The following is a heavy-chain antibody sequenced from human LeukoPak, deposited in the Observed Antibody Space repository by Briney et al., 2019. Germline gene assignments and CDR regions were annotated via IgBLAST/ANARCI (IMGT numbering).Heavy chain of an antibody. V-gene: IGHV3-30*02. CDR3: AREWLQSEDY. D-gene: IGHD5-24*01. CDR1: GFTFSSYG. Sequence: GGSLRLSCAASGFTFSSYGMHWVRQAPGKGLEWVAFIRYDGSNKYYADSVKGRFTISRDNAKNSLYLQMNSLRAEDTAVYYCAREWLQSEDYWGQGTLVTVSS. CDR2: IRYDGSNK. J-gene: IGHJ4*02.